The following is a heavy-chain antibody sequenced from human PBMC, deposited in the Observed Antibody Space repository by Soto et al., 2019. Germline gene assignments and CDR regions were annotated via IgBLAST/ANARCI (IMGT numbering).Heavy chain of an antibody. CDR3: AREGSRSGRPRPHTYIDY. J-gene: IGHJ4*02. D-gene: IGHD6-13*01. CDR1: GYTFTGYY. CDR2: INPNSGGT. Sequence: GASVKVSCKASGYTFTGYYMHWVRQAPGQGLEWMGWINPNSGGTNYAQKFQGWVTMTRDTSISTAYMELSRLRSDDTAVYYCAREGSRSGRPRPHTYIDYWGQGTLVTVS. V-gene: IGHV1-2*04.